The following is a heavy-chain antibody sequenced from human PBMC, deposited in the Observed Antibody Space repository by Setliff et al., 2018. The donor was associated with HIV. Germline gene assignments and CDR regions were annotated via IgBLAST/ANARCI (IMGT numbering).Heavy chain of an antibody. CDR1: GFTFSNSW. V-gene: IGHV3-74*03. CDR3: ARDRTSYGSGILDF. CDR2: VHTDGRTT. Sequence: GGSLRLSCAASGFTFSNSWMHWVRQAPGKGLVWVPRVHTDGRTTMYADSVKGRFTISRDNAKNTLYLQIHSLRAADTAVYYCARDRTSYGSGILDFWGQGALVTVSS. D-gene: IGHD3-10*01. J-gene: IGHJ4*02.